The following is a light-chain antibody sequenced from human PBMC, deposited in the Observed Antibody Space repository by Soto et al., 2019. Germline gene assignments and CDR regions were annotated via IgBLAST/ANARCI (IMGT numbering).Light chain of an antibody. CDR3: AAWDDSLRGPL. Sequence: QPVLTQPPSASGTPGQRVTISCSGSSFNIGSNTVNWYQQLPGTAPKLLIYSNNQRPSGVPDRFSGSKSGTSASLAISGLQSEDEADYYCAAWDDSLRGPLFGGGTKLTVL. J-gene: IGLJ2*01. CDR2: SNN. CDR1: SFNIGSNT. V-gene: IGLV1-44*01.